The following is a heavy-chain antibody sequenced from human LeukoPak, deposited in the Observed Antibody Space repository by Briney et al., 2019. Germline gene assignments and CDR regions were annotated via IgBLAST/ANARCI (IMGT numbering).Heavy chain of an antibody. V-gene: IGHV1-69*04. CDR2: IIPILGIA. CDR1: GGTFSSYA. CDR3: ARDVGEATVTRKFDP. D-gene: IGHD4-17*01. Sequence: SVKVSCKASGGTFSSYAISWVRQAPGQGLEWMGRIIPILGIANYAQKFQGRVTITADKSTSTAYMELSSLRSEDTAVYYCARDVGEATVTRKFDPWGQGTLVTVSS. J-gene: IGHJ5*02.